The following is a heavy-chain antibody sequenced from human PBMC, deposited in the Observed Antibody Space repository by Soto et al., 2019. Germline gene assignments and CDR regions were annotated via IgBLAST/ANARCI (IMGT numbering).Heavy chain of an antibody. CDR1: GYTFTSYG. V-gene: IGHV1-18*04. J-gene: IGHJ4*02. Sequence: GASVKVSCKASGYTFTSYGISWVRQAPGQGLEWMGWISAYNGNTNYAQKLQGRVTMTTDTSTSTAYMELRSLRSDDTAVYYCARDRLRLGELSPFDYWGQGTLVTVSS. CDR3: ARDRLRLGELSPFDY. CDR2: ISAYNGNT. D-gene: IGHD3-16*02.